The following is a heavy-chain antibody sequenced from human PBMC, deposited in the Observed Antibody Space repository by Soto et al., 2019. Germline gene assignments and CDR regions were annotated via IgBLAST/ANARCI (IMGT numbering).Heavy chain of an antibody. CDR3: AKDMKWGGMTTIHCFDS. V-gene: IGHV3-9*02. Sequence: EMQLVESGGGLVQPGRSLRLSCVGSGFIADDYAMHWVLQPPGKGLEWVSGISSNSETTNYADSVKGRFTISRDNAKNSLFLQMNSLRPEDTALYYCAKDMKWGGMTTIHCFDSWGQGTLVTVSS. CDR1: GFIADDYA. J-gene: IGHJ5*01. CDR2: ISSNSETT. D-gene: IGHD4-17*01.